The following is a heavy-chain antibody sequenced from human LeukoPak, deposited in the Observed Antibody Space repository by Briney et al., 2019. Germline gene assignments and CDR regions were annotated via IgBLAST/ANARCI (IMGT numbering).Heavy chain of an antibody. V-gene: IGHV3-23*01. Sequence: PGGSLRLSCAASGFTFSSFAMSWVRQSPGKGLEWVSVISSDGSTYYADSVKGRFTISRDNSKNTLYLQMNSLRAEDTAVYYCARVEGSGALDYWGQGTLVTVSS. CDR3: ARVEGSGALDY. J-gene: IGHJ4*02. D-gene: IGHD3-10*01. CDR1: GFTFSSFA. CDR2: ISSDGST.